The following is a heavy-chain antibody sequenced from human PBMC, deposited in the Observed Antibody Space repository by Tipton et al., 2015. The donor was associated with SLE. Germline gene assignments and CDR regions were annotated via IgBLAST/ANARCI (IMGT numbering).Heavy chain of an antibody. CDR1: GFTFSSYW. V-gene: IGHV3-7*01. CDR3: ARLAVALYYYYGMDV. CDR2: IKHDGSEK. J-gene: IGHJ6*02. D-gene: IGHD6-19*01. Sequence: QLVQSGGGLVQPGGSLRLSCAASGFTFSSYWMSWVRQAPGKGLERVANIKHDGSEKYYVDSVKGRFTISRDNAKNSLYLQMNSRRADDTAVYYCARLAVALYYYYGMDVCRQGASVPVPS.